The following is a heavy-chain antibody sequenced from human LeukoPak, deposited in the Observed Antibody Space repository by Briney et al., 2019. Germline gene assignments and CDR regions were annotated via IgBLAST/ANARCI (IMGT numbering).Heavy chain of an antibody. J-gene: IGHJ4*02. CDR1: GFIFSTYS. V-gene: IGHV3-48*02. Sequence: GGSLRLSCAASGFIFSTYSMNWVRQAPGQGLEWVSTISSDNSIYYADSVKGRFIISRDNAKSSLYLQMNSLRDEDTAVYYCARALLFWFRDWGQGTLVTVSS. CDR2: ISSDNSI. D-gene: IGHD2-21*01. CDR3: ARALLFWFRD.